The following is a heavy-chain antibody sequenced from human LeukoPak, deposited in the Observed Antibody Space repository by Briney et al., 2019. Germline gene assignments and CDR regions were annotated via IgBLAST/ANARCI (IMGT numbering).Heavy chain of an antibody. D-gene: IGHD5-12*01. V-gene: IGHV3-48*01. CDR3: ARDGVVANYYYYYMDV. CDR2: ISSSSSTI. Sequence: GGSLRLSRAASGFTFSSYSMNWVRQAPGKGLEWVSYISSSSSTIYYADSVKGRFTISRDNAKNSLYLQMNSLRAEDTAVYYCARDGVVANYYYYYMDVWGKGTTVTVSS. J-gene: IGHJ6*03. CDR1: GFTFSSYS.